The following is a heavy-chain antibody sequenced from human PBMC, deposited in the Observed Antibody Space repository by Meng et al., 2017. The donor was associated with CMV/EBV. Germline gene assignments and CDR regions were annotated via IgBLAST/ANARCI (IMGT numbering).Heavy chain of an antibody. CDR2: IYWDDDK. J-gene: IGHJ5*01. V-gene: IGHV2-5*02. D-gene: IGHD3-9*01. CDR3: AQYFRDFGCINTSFYS. Sequence: QITWSRSRPKLEQPTQTLTLPCTSSGFSLSTSGGALCWIRQTRGNPLEGLALIYWDDDKRYSPTLKSPLPITKDTSKVQAAITKSNMEPGATATYDWAQYFRDFGCINTSFYSWGQGTLVTVSS. CDR1: GFSLSTSGGA.